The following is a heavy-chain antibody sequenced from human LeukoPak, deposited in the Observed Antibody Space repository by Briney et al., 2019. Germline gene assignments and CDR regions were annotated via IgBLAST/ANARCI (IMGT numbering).Heavy chain of an antibody. CDR1: GFTFDDYG. J-gene: IGHJ4*02. V-gene: IGHV3-20*04. CDR2: INWNGGNT. Sequence: GGSLRLSXAASGFTFDDYGMSWVRQAPGKGLEWVSGINWNGGNTCYADSVKGRFTISRDNAKNSLYLQMNSLRAEDTALYYCARDLYGEKSLDYWGQGTLVTVSS. D-gene: IGHD3-10*01. CDR3: ARDLYGEKSLDY.